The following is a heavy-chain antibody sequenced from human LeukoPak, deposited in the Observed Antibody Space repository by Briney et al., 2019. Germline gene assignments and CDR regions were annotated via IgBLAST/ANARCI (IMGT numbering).Heavy chain of an antibody. Sequence: AGGSLRLSCAVSGFTSDDFGMSWVRQSPGQGLEWVSGFNWYVGSTGYAASGTGRFTIPRDNSKQTMYLQVNRLRVQHKAVYYCARVQFQWFDPWGQGTLVTVSS. J-gene: IGHJ5*02. D-gene: IGHD6-19*01. CDR3: ARVQFQWFDP. CDR2: FNWYVGST. CDR1: GFTSDDFG. V-gene: IGHV3-20*04.